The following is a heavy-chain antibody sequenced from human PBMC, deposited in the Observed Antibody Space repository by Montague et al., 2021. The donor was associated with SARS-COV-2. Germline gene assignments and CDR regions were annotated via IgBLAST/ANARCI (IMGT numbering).Heavy chain of an antibody. CDR3: ARIRHGSGLGIDV. D-gene: IGHD3-10*01. J-gene: IGHJ6*02. Sequence: PALVKPTQTLTLTCTFSGFSLSTSGMCVSWIRQPPGKALEWLARIDWDDDKYYSTSLKTRLTISKDTSKNQVVLTMTNMDPVVTATYYCARIRHGSGLGIDVWGQGTTVTVSS. CDR2: IDWDDDK. V-gene: IGHV2-70*11. CDR1: GFSLSTSGMC.